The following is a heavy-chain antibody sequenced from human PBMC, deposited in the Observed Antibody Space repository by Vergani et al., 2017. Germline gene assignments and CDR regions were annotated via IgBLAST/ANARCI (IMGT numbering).Heavy chain of an antibody. D-gene: IGHD1-14*01. CDR1: GFTFNQYR. J-gene: IGHJ5*02. V-gene: IGHV3-33*01. CDR3: ARDLRLLYNRFDP. Sequence: QVQLVESGGGVVQPGRSLRLSCAASGFTFNQYRMHWVRQAPGKGLEWVAVTWYDGNNKQYADSVKGRFTISRDNSKSTMYLQMNSLRDEDTGVHYCARDLRLLYNRFDPWGQGTLVTVSS. CDR2: TWYDGNNK.